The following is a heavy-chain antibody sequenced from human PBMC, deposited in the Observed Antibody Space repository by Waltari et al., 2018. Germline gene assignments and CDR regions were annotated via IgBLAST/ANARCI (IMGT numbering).Heavy chain of an antibody. V-gene: IGHV4-39*07. CDR3: ARDVVIMENWFDP. CDR1: GGSISHNTYY. CDR2: IYYSGST. Sequence: QLQLQESGPGLVKPSETLSLTCTVSGGSISHNTYYWGWIRQPPGKGLEWIGSIYYSGSTSTTPSLRSRVTIVVDTSKNQFSLKLTSVTAADTAVYYCARDVVIMENWFDPWGQGTLVTVSS. D-gene: IGHD2-15*01. J-gene: IGHJ5*02.